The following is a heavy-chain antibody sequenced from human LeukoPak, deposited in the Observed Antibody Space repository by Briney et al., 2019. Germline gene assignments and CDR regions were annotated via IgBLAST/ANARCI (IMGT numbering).Heavy chain of an antibody. CDR3: ATKKGDSCSGYTCHYFDC. CDR1: GFTFSSYA. CDR2: ISGSGDST. J-gene: IGHJ4*02. D-gene: IGHD3-22*01. V-gene: IGHV3-23*01. Sequence: PGGSLRLSRAASGFTFSSYALRWVRQAPGKGLEWVSGISGSGDSTYYADSVKGRFTISRDNSKNTLYLQMNSLRAEDTAVYYCATKKGDSCSGYTCHYFDCWGQGTLVTVSS.